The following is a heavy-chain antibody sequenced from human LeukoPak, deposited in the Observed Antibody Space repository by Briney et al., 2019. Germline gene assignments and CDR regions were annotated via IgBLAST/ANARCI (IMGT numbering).Heavy chain of an antibody. Sequence: GGSLRLSCEVSGFTFSSYEVNWVRQAPGKGLEWVSYISSSGSTIYYADSVKGRFTISRDNAKNSLYLQMNSLRAEDTAVYYCAREGAGNGFDIWGQGTMVTVSS. V-gene: IGHV3-48*03. J-gene: IGHJ3*02. D-gene: IGHD1-26*01. CDR3: AREGAGNGFDI. CDR2: ISSSGSTI. CDR1: GFTFSSYE.